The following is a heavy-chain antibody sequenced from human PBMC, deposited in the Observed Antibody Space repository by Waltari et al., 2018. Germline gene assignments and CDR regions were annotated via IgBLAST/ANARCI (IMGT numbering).Heavy chain of an antibody. CDR2: IYYSGST. V-gene: IGHV4-39*07. D-gene: IGHD2-15*01. CDR3: ARPSVLDAFDI. CDR1: GGSISSSSYY. Sequence: QLQLQESGPGLVKPSETLSLTCTVSGGSISSSSYYWGWIRQPPGKGLEWIGSIYYSGSTYYNPSLKSRVTISVDTSKNQFSLKLSSVTAADTAVYYCARPSVLDAFDIWGQGTMVTVSS. J-gene: IGHJ3*02.